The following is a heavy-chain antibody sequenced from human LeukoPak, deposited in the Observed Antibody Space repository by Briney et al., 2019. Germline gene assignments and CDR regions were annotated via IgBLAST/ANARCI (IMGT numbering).Heavy chain of an antibody. CDR2: ISGSGDST. J-gene: IGHJ4*02. CDR3: AKEIAYYDSSGYATYYFDY. Sequence: PGGPLRLSCAASGFTFSSYGMSWVRQAPGKGLEWVSGISGSGDSTYYADSVKGRFTISRDNSKNTLYLQMNSLRAEDTAVYYCAKEIAYYDSSGYATYYFDYWGQGTLVTVSS. V-gene: IGHV3-23*01. D-gene: IGHD3-22*01. CDR1: GFTFSSYG.